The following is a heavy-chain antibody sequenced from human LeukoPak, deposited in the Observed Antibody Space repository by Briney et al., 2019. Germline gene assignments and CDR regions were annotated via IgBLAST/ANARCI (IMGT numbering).Heavy chain of an antibody. CDR2: ICGSSDNT. V-gene: IGHV3-23*01. CDR1: GFTFNRFA. Sequence: PGGSLRLSCAASGFTFNRFAMSWVRQAPGKGLEWVSTICGSSDNTYSADSVKGRFTISRDNSKNTLYLQMNSLRDEDTAIYYCAKGFRSDGTCYSSVDYWGQGTLVTVSS. J-gene: IGHJ4*02. D-gene: IGHD2-15*01. CDR3: AKGFRSDGTCYSSVDY.